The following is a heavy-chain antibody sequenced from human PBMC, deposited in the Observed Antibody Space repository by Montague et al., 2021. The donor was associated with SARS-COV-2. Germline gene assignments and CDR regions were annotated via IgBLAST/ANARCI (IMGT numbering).Heavy chain of an antibody. CDR1: GGSVNSGGYS. V-gene: IGHV4-30-2*01. CDR2: IHHSGNT. CDR3: ASYRDYGDYY. Sequence: TLSLTCAVSGGSVNSGGYSWFWIRQPPGKGLEWIGHIHHSGNTYYNPSLKSRATISGDRPKNQFSLRVTSVSAADTAVYSCASYRDYGDYYWGQGILVTVSS. J-gene: IGHJ4*02. D-gene: IGHD4-17*01.